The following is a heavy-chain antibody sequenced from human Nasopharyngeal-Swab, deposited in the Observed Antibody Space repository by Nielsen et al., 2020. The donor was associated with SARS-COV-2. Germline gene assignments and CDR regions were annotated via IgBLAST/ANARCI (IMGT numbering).Heavy chain of an antibody. Sequence: RQPPGKGLEWVANIKKDGSEKYYVDSVKGRFTISRDNTKNSVYLQMNSLRAEDTAVYFCVRDVAMVGATLDTWGQGTLVTVSS. CDR3: VRDVAMVGATLDT. CDR2: IKKDGSEK. D-gene: IGHD1-26*01. J-gene: IGHJ1*01. V-gene: IGHV3-7*01.